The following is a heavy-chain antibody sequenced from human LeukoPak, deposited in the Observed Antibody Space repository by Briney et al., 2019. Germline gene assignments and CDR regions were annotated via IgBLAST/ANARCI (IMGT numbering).Heavy chain of an antibody. CDR2: INSDGSST. CDR1: GCIFSSYW. Sequence: PGGSLRLSCAASGCIFSSYWMHWVRQAPGKGLVWVSRINSDGSSTSYADSVKGRFTISRDNAKNTLYLQMNSLRAEDTAVYYCARDKVIPYSQVGTTKDWGQGTLVTVSS. V-gene: IGHV3-74*01. D-gene: IGHD1-26*01. CDR3: ARDKVIPYSQVGTTKD. J-gene: IGHJ4*02.